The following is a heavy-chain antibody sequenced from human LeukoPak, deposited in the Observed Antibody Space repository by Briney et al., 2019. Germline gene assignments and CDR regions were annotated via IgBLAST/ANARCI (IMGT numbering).Heavy chain of an antibody. V-gene: IGHV3-23*01. CDR2: ISGSGGST. J-gene: IGHJ4*02. CDR1: GFTFSSYA. Sequence: GGSLRLSCAASGFTFSSYAMSWVRQAPGKGLEWFSGISGSGGSTYYEDSVKGRFTISRDNSKNTLYLQMNSLRAEGTAVYYCAKGRGQQLVLDCWGQGTLVPVSS. D-gene: IGHD6-13*01. CDR3: AKGRGQQLVLDC.